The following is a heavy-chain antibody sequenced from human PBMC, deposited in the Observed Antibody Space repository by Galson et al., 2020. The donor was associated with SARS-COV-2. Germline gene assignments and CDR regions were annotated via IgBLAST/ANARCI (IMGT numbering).Heavy chain of an antibody. Sequence: ASVTVSRKLSGYTLTELYMLRVRQAPRTGLEWMGGFDPEDGETIHAQKFQGRVTMTEDTSTDTAYMELSSLRSEDTAVYYCATAVAWFGGPTGGYYYYGMDVWGQGTTVTVSS. CDR3: ATAVAWFGGPTGGYYYYGMDV. CDR1: GYTLTELY. CDR2: FDPEDGET. D-gene: IGHD3-10*01. J-gene: IGHJ6*02. V-gene: IGHV1-24*01.